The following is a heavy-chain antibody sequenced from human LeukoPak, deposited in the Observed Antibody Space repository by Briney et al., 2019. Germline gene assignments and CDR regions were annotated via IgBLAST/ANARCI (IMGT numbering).Heavy chain of an antibody. CDR2: ISSSADST. V-gene: IGHV3-23*01. Sequence: GGSLRLSREASGFAFISYARSWVRQAPGKGLAWVSVISSSADSTYYADSVKGRFTISRDNSKNTLYLQMNNLRAEDTAVYYCAKPLEKYTYGGNLDYWGQGILVTVSS. CDR3: AKPLEKYTYGGNLDY. D-gene: IGHD4-23*01. CDR1: GFAFISYA. J-gene: IGHJ4*02.